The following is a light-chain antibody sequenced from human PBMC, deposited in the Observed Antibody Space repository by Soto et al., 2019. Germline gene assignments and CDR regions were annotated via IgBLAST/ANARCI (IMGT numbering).Light chain of an antibody. CDR3: SSYRRTNTRL. V-gene: IGLV2-14*03. Sequence: QSVLTQPASVSGSPGQSITISCTGTSSDVGGYNYVSWYQQHPGQAPRLLIYDVTNRPSGISNRFSASKSGNTASLTISGLQVEDEADYYCSSYRRTNTRLFGTGTKVTVL. J-gene: IGLJ1*01. CDR1: SSDVGGYNY. CDR2: DVT.